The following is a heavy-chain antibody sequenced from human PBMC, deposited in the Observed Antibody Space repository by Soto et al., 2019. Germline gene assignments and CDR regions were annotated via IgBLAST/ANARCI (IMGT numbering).Heavy chain of an antibody. J-gene: IGHJ5*02. CDR1: GGSISSGGYS. CDR2: IYHSGST. D-gene: IGHD6-13*01. Sequence: SETLSLTCAVSGGSISSGGYSWSWIRQPPGKGLEWIGYIYHSGSTYYNPSLKSRVTISVDRSKNQFSLKLSSVTAADTAVCYCARAYSSSSNWFDPWGQGTLVTVSS. V-gene: IGHV4-30-2*01. CDR3: ARAYSSSSNWFDP.